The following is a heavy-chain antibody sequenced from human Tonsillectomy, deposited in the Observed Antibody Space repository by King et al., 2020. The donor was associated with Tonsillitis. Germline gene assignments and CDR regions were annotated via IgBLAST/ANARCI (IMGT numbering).Heavy chain of an antibody. CDR3: ARDRSRLMGSGWAFPY. CDR1: GFTFSDYY. CDR2: ISSNSRYT. D-gene: IGHD6-19*01. J-gene: IGHJ4*02. V-gene: IGHV3-11*06. Sequence: VQLVESGGGLVKPGGSLRLSCAASGFTFSDYYMNWIRQAPGKGLEWVSYISSNSRYTNYADSVKGRFTISRDNAKNSLYLQMNSLRAEDTAVYYCARDRSRLMGSGWAFPYWGQGTPVTVSS.